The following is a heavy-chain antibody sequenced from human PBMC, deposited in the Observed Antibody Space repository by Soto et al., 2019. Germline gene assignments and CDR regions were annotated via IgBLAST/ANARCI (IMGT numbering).Heavy chain of an antibody. CDR3: AASRGARSYFRIDI. V-gene: IGHV1-69*13. Sequence: SVKVSCRASGGTFSSYAISWVRQAPGQGLEWMGGIIPIFGTANYAQKFQGRVTITADESTSTAYMELSSLRSEDTAVYYCAASRGARSYFRIDICGQGTMVTVSS. D-gene: IGHD3-10*01. CDR2: IIPIFGTA. J-gene: IGHJ3*02. CDR1: GGTFSSYA.